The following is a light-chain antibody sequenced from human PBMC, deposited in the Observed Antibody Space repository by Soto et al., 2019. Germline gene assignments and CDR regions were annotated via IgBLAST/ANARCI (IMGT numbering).Light chain of an antibody. CDR2: GAS. J-gene: IGKJ3*01. V-gene: IGKV3-20*01. Sequence: EIVLTQSPGTLSLSPGERATLSCRASQSVTNTYLAWYQQKPGQAPRLLIYGASSRAPGIPDRFSGSGSGTDFTLTISRPEPEDFAVYYCQQFGGSPLFTFGPGTKVDIK. CDR1: QSVTNTY. CDR3: QQFGGSPLFT.